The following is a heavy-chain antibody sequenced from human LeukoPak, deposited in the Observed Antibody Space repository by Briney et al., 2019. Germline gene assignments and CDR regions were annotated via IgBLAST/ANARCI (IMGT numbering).Heavy chain of an antibody. CDR3: GKGPGVYAMGALDY. Sequence: GGSLRLSCAASGFTFSSYAMHWVRQASGKGLEWVAAISFDASNKYYADSVKGRFTISRDNSKNMLYVQMNSLRAEDTAVYYCGKGPGVYAMGALDYWGQGILVSVSS. D-gene: IGHD2-8*01. V-gene: IGHV3-30*18. CDR1: GFTFSSYA. CDR2: ISFDASNK. J-gene: IGHJ4*02.